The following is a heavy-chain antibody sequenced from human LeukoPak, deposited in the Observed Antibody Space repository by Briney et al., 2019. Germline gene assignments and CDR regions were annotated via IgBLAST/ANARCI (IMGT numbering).Heavy chain of an antibody. CDR2: INSDGSST. CDR3: ARVEELYGSGRGDYMDV. V-gene: IGHV3-74*01. J-gene: IGHJ6*03. CDR1: GFTFSSYW. D-gene: IGHD3-10*01. Sequence: GGSLRLSCAASGFTFSSYWMHWVRQAPGKGLVWVSRINSDGSSTSYADSVKGRFTISRDNSKNTLYLQMNSLRAEDTAVYYCARVEELYGSGRGDYMDVWGKGTTVTVSS.